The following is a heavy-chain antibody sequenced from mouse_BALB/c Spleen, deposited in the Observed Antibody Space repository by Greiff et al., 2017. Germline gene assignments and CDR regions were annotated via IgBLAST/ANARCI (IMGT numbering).Heavy chain of an antibody. CDR1: GYAFSSSW. V-gene: IGHV1-82*01. J-gene: IGHJ4*01. CDR2: IYPGDGDT. CDR3: ARGATVVARAMDY. Sequence: QVQLKESGPELVKPGASVKISCKASGYAFSSSWMNWVKQRPGQGLEWIGRIYPGDGDTNYNGKFKGKATLTADKSSSTAYMQLSSLTSVDSAVYFCARGATVVARAMDYWGQGTSVTVSS. D-gene: IGHD1-1*01.